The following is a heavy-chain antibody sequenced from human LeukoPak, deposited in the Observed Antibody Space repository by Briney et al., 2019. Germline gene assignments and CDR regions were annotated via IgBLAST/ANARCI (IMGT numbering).Heavy chain of an antibody. Sequence: PSETLSLTCTVSGGSISSYYWSWIRQPPGKGLEWIGYIYDSGTTNYNPSLKSRVTVSVDTSKNQFSLKLSSVTAADTAVYYCARVRITMVRGATMFDPWGQGTLVTVSS. CDR1: GGSISSYY. V-gene: IGHV4-59*12. J-gene: IGHJ5*02. D-gene: IGHD3-10*01. CDR3: ARVRITMVRGATMFDP. CDR2: IYDSGTT.